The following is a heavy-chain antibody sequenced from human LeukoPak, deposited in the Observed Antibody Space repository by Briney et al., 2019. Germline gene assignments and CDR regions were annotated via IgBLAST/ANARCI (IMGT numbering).Heavy chain of an antibody. J-gene: IGHJ4*02. D-gene: IGHD5-18*01. CDR1: GFTFSFAA. CDR3: AKEAPWATAMVILIDY. Sequence: GGSLRLSCAASGFTFSFAAMTWVRQGPGKGLEWVSLISASGGSTYYADSVKGRFTISRDNSKNTVYLQMNSLRVEDTAVYYCAKEAPWATAMVILIDYWGQGTLVTVSS. CDR2: ISASGGST. V-gene: IGHV3-23*01.